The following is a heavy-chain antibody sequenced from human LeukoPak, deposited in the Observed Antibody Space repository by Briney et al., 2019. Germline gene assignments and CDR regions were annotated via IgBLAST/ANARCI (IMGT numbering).Heavy chain of an antibody. J-gene: IGHJ4*02. V-gene: IGHV3-15*01. CDR1: GVTFSNAW. Sequence: GGSLRLSCAPSGVTFSNAWMSWVRHAPGEGLEWVGRIKSKTDGGTTDYAAPVKGIFTISRDDSKNTLYLQMNSLKTEDTAVYYCTYNWNDGYFDYWGQGTLVTVSS. CDR3: TYNWNDGYFDY. CDR2: IKSKTDGGTT. D-gene: IGHD1-20*01.